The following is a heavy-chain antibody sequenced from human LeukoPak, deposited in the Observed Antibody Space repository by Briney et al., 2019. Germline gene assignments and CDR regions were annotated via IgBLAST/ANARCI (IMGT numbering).Heavy chain of an antibody. Sequence: SETLSLTCAVYSGSFSGYYWNWIRQPPGKGLEWIGEINHSGSTNYNPSLKSRVTISVDTSKNQFSLKLSSVTAADTAVYYCARGQRSYSTDAFNIWGQGTMVAVSS. V-gene: IGHV4-34*01. CDR3: ARGQRSYSTDAFNI. CDR2: INHSGST. J-gene: IGHJ3*02. CDR1: SGSFSGYY. D-gene: IGHD6-25*01.